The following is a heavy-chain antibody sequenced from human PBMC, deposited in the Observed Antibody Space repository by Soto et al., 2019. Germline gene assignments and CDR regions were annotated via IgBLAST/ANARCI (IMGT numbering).Heavy chain of an antibody. CDR3: ARDRYSSSWSSLLYGMDV. J-gene: IGHJ6*02. CDR2: INHSGST. D-gene: IGHD6-13*01. V-gene: IGHV4-34*01. CDR1: GGSFSGYY. Sequence: LPETLSLTCAVYGGSFSGYYWSWIRQPPGKGLEWIGEINHSGSTNYNPSLKSRVTISVDTSKNQFSLKLSSVTAADTAVYYCARDRYSSSWSSLLYGMDVWGQGTTVTVSS.